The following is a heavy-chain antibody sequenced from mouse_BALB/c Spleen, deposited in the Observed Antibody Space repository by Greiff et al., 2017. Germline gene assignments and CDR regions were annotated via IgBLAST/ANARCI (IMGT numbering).Heavy chain of an antibody. J-gene: IGHJ4*01. CDR3: ARNYGMGAMDY. CDR2: ISYSGST. Sequence: VQLQQSGPGLVKPSQSLSLTCTVTGYSITSDYAWNWIRQFPGNKLEWMGYISYSGSTSYNPSLKSRISITRDTSKNQFFLQLNSVTTEDTATYYCARNYGMGAMDYWGQGTSVTVSS. D-gene: IGHD1-1*01. CDR1: GYSITSDYA. V-gene: IGHV3-2*02.